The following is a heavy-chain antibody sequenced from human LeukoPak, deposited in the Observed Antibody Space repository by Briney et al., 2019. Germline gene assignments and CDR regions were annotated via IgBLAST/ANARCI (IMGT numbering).Heavy chain of an antibody. CDR3: AQAQYSSWERYFDY. CDR2: FDPEDGET. Sequence: GASVKVSCKVSGYTLTELSMHWVRQAPGKGLEWMGGFDPEDGETIYAQKFQGRVTMTEDTSTDTAYMELSSLRSEDTAVYYCAQAQYSSWERYFDYWGQGTLVTVSS. J-gene: IGHJ4*02. CDR1: GYTLTELS. V-gene: IGHV1-24*01. D-gene: IGHD6-19*01.